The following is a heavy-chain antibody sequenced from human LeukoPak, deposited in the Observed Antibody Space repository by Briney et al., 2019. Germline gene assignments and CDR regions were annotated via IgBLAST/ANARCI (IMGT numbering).Heavy chain of an antibody. CDR1: GYTFTSYD. CDR3: ARKSSSYCSSTSCYFDY. D-gene: IGHD2-2*01. J-gene: IGHJ4*02. Sequence: GASVKVSCKASGYTFTSYDINWVRQATGQGLEWMGWISAYNGNTNYAQKLQGRVTMTTDTSTSTAYMELRSLRSDDTAVYYCARKSSSYCSSTSCYFDYWGQGTLVTVSS. CDR2: ISAYNGNT. V-gene: IGHV1-18*01.